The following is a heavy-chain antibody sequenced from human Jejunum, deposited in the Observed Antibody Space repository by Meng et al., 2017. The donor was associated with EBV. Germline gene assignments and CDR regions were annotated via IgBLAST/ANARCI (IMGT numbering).Heavy chain of an antibody. V-gene: IGHV4-4*02. CDR1: GASISSSHW. CDR3: ATSMSGYSYGYS. D-gene: IGHD5-12*01. J-gene: IGHJ5*02. Sequence: QVRVQESGPGLVQPSGPLSLPCAVSGASISSSHWWSWVRQAPGEGLEWIGEIYYTGRTNYNPSLKSRVSMSIDKSKNQFSLNLNSVTVADTAVYYCATSMSGYSYGYSWGQGTLVTVSS. CDR2: IYYTGRT.